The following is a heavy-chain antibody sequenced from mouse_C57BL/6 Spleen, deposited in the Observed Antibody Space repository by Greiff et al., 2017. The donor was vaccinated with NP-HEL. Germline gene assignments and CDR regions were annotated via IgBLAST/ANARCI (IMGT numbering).Heavy chain of an antibody. CDR2: ISDGGSYT. CDR1: GFTFSSYA. V-gene: IGHV5-4*03. J-gene: IGHJ2*01. D-gene: IGHD4-1*01. CDR3: ARANWDY. Sequence: EVKLVESGGGLVKPGGSLKLSCAASGFTFSSYAMSWVRQTPEKRLEWVATISDGGSYTYYPDNVKGRFTISRDNAKNNLYLQMSHLKSEDTAMYYCARANWDYWGQGTTLTVSS.